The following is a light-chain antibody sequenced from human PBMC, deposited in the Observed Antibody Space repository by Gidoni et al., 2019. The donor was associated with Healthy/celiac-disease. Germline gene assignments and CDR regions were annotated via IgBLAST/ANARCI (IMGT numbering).Light chain of an antibody. V-gene: IGKV1-5*03. Sequence: DIQRTQSPSTLSASVGDRVTITCRASQSISSWLAWYQQKPGKAPKLLIYKASSLESGVPSRFSGSGSGTEFTLTISSLQPDDFATYYCQQYNSYSTFGQXTKVEIK. CDR3: QQYNSYST. CDR1: QSISSW. CDR2: KAS. J-gene: IGKJ1*01.